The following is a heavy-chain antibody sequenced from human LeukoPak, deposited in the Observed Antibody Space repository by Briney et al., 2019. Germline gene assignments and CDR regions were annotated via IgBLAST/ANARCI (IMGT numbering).Heavy chain of an antibody. Sequence: GGSLKLSCAASGFILSDSAVHWVRQASGKGLEWIGRIRSKANNYATAYADSLKGRFTVSRDDSKNTAYLQMNSLKIEDTAVYYCARDSSSEGPLDYWGQGTLVTVSS. D-gene: IGHD6-6*01. CDR1: GFILSDSA. CDR2: IRSKANNYAT. V-gene: IGHV3-73*01. J-gene: IGHJ4*02. CDR3: ARDSSSEGPLDY.